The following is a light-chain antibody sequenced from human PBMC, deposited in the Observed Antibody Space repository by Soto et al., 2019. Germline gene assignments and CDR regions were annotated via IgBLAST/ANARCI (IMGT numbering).Light chain of an antibody. J-gene: IGLJ3*02. Sequence: QSVLTQPPSVSGAPGQRVTISCTGSSSNIGAGYDVHWYQQLPGTAPKLLIYGNSNRPSGVPDRFSGSKSGTSAYLAITWLQAEDAADYYCQSYDTSLSVLFGGGTKVTVL. CDR2: GNS. CDR3: QSYDTSLSVL. V-gene: IGLV1-40*01. CDR1: SSNIGAGYD.